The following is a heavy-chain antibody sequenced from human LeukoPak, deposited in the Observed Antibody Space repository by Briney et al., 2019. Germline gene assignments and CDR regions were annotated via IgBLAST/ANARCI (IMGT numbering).Heavy chain of an antibody. Sequence: VASVKVSCKASGYTFTGYYMHWVRQAPGQGLEWMGWINPNSGGTNYAQKFQGRVTMTRDTSISTAYVELSRLRSDDTAVYYCARPYYYGSGSYLTGFGYWGQGTLVTVSS. CDR2: INPNSGGT. D-gene: IGHD3-10*01. J-gene: IGHJ4*02. CDR1: GYTFTGYY. V-gene: IGHV1-2*02. CDR3: ARPYYYGSGSYLTGFGY.